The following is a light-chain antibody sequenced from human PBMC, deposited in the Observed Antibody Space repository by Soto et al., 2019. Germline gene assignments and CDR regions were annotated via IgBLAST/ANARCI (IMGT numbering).Light chain of an antibody. CDR2: EVS. V-gene: IGLV2-14*01. J-gene: IGLJ3*02. CDR1: SNDVGGYNY. Sequence: QSVLTQPASLSGSRGQSITMFCTGTSNDVGGYNYVSWYQQHPGKAPKLIIYEVSNRPSGISSRFSGSKSANTASLTISGLQAEDEAEYYCSSFTGSTTWVFGGGTNLTVL. CDR3: SSFTGSTTWV.